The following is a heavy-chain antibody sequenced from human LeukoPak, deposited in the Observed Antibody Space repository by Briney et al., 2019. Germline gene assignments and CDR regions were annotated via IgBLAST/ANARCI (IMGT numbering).Heavy chain of an antibody. CDR1: GGSIGSGSGY. Sequence: PSQTLSLTCTVSGGSIGSGSGYWSWIRQHPVKGLEWIGYIHDSGSTYYNPSLRGRVSMSLDAPDNQFSLKLTSVTAADTAVYYCARDAGEYVGGSAGHYFDYWGQGTLVTVSS. CDR2: IHDSGST. J-gene: IGHJ4*02. CDR3: ARDAGEYVGGSAGHYFDY. D-gene: IGHD1-26*01. V-gene: IGHV4-31*03.